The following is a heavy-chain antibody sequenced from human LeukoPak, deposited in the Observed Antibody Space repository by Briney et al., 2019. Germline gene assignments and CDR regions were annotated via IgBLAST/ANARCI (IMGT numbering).Heavy chain of an antibody. CDR1: GFTFDDYT. J-gene: IGHJ4*02. CDR2: NGGST. CDR3: AKEGRLAAAGTIED. V-gene: IGHV3-43*01. Sequence: PGGSLRLSCAASGFTFDDYTMHWVRQAPGKGLEWLSWNGGSTYFADSMKGRFTISRDNKKNSLYLQMNSLRIEDTALYFCAKEGRLAAAGTIEDWGQGTLVTVTS. D-gene: IGHD6-13*01.